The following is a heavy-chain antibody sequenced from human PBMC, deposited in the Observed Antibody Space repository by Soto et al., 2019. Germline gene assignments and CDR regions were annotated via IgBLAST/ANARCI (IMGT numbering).Heavy chain of an antibody. CDR1: GGSISSGGYY. CDR3: ARENDSSGYDY. V-gene: IGHV4-31*03. D-gene: IGHD3-22*01. J-gene: IGHJ4*02. Sequence: QVQLQESGPGLVKPSQTLSLTCTVSGGSISSGGYYWSCIRQHPGKGLEWIGYIYYSGSTYYNPSLKSRVTISVDTSKNPFSLQLSSVTAADTAVYYCARENDSSGYDYWGQGTLVTVSS. CDR2: IYYSGST.